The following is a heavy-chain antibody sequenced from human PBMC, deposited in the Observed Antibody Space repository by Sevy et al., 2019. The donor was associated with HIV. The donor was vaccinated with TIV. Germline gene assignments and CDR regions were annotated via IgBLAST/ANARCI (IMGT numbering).Heavy chain of an antibody. CDR2: IRSKAGGGTT. Sequence: GGSLRLSCAASGFTFSNAWMSWVRQSPGKGLEWVGRIRSKAGGGTTDYATIVKGKFTISRDDSRDIFYLHLNSLETEDIAVYYCTTDHRRDGIVVVPFEYWGQGTLVTVSS. V-gene: IGHV3-15*01. J-gene: IGHJ4*02. CDR1: GFTFSNAW. CDR3: TTDHRRDGIVVVPFEY. D-gene: IGHD2-15*01.